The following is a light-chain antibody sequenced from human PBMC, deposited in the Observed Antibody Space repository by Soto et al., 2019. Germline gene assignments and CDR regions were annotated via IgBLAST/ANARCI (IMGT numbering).Light chain of an antibody. CDR3: SSYTSSTTWV. Sequence: QSVLTQPASVSGSPGQSITISCTGTSSDVGAYNYVSWYQQHPGKAPKLMVYDVSTRPSGVSNRFSGSKSGNTASLTISGLHAEDEADYYCSSYTSSTTWVFGGGTKVTVL. CDR1: SSDVGAYNY. V-gene: IGLV2-14*03. J-gene: IGLJ3*02. CDR2: DVS.